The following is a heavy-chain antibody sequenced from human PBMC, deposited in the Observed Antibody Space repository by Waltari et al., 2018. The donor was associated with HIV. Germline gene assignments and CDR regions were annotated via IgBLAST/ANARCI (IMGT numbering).Heavy chain of an antibody. V-gene: IGHV1-69*01. J-gene: IGHJ6*02. CDR2: IIPAFGTA. CDR1: GGTCRSYA. CDR3: ARDHRGNKLLYGMDV. Sequence: QVQLVQSGAEAQKPGSSVRVSCKVSGGTCRSYALNWVRQAPREGLEWMGGIIPAFGTANYAERFQGRVTITADEYTSTAYMDLSSLRSEDTAVYFCARDHRGNKLLYGMDVWGQGTTVTV.